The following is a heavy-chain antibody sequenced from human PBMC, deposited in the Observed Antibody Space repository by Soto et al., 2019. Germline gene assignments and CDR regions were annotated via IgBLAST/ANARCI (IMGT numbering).Heavy chain of an antibody. CDR2: ISSSSSYI. CDR3: ARDSDDYYDSSGYYY. D-gene: IGHD3-22*01. V-gene: IGHV3-21*01. CDR1: GFTFSSYS. Sequence: PGGSLRLSCAASGFTFSSYSMNWVRQAPGKGLEWVSSISSSSSYIYYADSVKDRFTISRDNAKNSLYLQMNSLRAEDTAVYYCARDSDDYYDSSGYYYWGQGTLVTVSS. J-gene: IGHJ4*02.